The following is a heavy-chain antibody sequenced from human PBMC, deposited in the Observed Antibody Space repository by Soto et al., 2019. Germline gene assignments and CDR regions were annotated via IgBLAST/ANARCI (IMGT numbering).Heavy chain of an antibody. V-gene: IGHV4-39*01. CDR1: GGSISSSKYY. Sequence: SETLSLTCTVSGGSISSSKYYWGWIRQPPGKGLEWIGNIYYSGSTYYNPSLKSRVTISVDTSKNEFKFSLKLSSVTAADTAVYYCTSQPNLYDVVDYWGQGALVTVSS. CDR3: TSQPNLYDVVDY. D-gene: IGHD3-10*02. CDR2: IYYSGST. J-gene: IGHJ4*02.